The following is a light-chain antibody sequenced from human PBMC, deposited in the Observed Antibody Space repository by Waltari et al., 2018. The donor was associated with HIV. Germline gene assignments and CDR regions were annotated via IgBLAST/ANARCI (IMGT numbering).Light chain of an antibody. CDR3: GADHGSGSNFVLV. CDR1: SGYSVYE. CDR2: VGTGGMVG. V-gene: IGLV9-49*01. Sequence: QPVLTQPPSASASLGASVTLTCTLSSGYSVYEVEWYQQRPGKGPRFVMRVGTGGMVGSKGDGIPDRFSVWGEGLNRFLTSKNVQEEDESDFHCGADHGSGSNFVLVFGGGTKLTVL. J-gene: IGLJ2*01.